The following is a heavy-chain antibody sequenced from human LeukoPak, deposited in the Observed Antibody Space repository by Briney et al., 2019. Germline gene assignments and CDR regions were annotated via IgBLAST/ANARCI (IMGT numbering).Heavy chain of an antibody. Sequence: GASVKVSCKASGYTFTGYYMHWVRQAPGQGFEWMGWINPNSGGTNYAQKFQGRVTMTRDTSISTAYMELSRLRSDDTAVYYCARLPPTYYDFWSGSDYFDYWGQGTLVTVSS. CDR2: INPNSGGT. CDR3: ARLPPTYYDFWSGSDYFDY. D-gene: IGHD3-3*01. J-gene: IGHJ4*02. CDR1: GYTFTGYY. V-gene: IGHV1-2*02.